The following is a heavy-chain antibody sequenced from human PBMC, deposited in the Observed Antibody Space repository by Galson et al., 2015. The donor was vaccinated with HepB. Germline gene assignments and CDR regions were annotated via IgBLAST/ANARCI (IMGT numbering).Heavy chain of an antibody. CDR3: ATGNDSSGYERYWYFDL. J-gene: IGHJ2*01. V-gene: IGHV1-24*01. CDR1: GYTLTELS. D-gene: IGHD3-22*01. CDR2: FDPEDGET. Sequence: SVKVSCKVSGYTLTELSMHWVRQAPGKGLEWMGGFDPEDGETIYAQKFQGRVTMTEDTSTDTAYMELSSLRSEDTAVYYCATGNDSSGYERYWYFDLWGRGTLVTVSS.